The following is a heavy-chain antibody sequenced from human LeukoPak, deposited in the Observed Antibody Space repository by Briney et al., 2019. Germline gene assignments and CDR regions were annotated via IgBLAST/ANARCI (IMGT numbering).Heavy chain of an antibody. CDR2: VDHSGGT. CDR1: GYSLSSGYY. D-gene: IGHD1-26*01. V-gene: IGHV4-38-2*02. Sequence: SETLSLTCTVSGYSLSSGYYWGWIRQPPGKGLEWIGSVDHSGGTYYNPSLRSRVSISVDTSKNQFSLKLSSVTAADTAVYYCARGELSEYYYYYYMDVWGKGTTVTISS. J-gene: IGHJ6*03. CDR3: ARGELSEYYYYYYMDV.